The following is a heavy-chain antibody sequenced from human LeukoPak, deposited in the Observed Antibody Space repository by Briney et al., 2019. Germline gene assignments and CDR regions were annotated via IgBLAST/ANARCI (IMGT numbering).Heavy chain of an antibody. CDR3: ARVGGAMADTFDI. V-gene: IGHV4-34*01. CDR1: GGSFSGYY. D-gene: IGHD3-16*01. CDR2: INHSGST. J-gene: IGHJ3*02. Sequence: SETLPLTCAVYGGSFSGYYWSWIRQPPGKGLEWIGEINHSGSTNYNPSLKSRVTISVDTSKNQFSLKLSSVTAADTAVYYCARVGGAMADTFDIWGQGTMVTVSS.